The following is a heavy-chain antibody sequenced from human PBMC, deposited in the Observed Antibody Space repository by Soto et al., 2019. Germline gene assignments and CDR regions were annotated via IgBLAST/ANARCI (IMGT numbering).Heavy chain of an antibody. CDR1: GFTFSTYN. CDR2: INGRGNYI. D-gene: IGHD5-12*01. CDR3: ARDPEKYSGSDLGIDY. V-gene: IGHV3-21*01. J-gene: IGHJ4*02. Sequence: PGGSLRLSCVASGFTFSTYNMNWVRQAPGKGLEWVSSINGRGNYIYYADSVKGRFTISRDNAKNSLYLQMNSLRAEDTAVYYCARDPEKYSGSDLGIDYWGQGTLVTVSS.